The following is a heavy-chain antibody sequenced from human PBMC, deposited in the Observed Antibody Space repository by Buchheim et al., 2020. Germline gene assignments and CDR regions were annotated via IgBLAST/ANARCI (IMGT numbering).Heavy chain of an antibody. Sequence: QVQLVESGGGVVQPGRSLRLSCAASGFTFSSYGMHGVRQAPGKGLEWVAVRWYDGSNKYYADSVKGRFTISRDNYKNQLYLQMSSLRSADTAVYYCARDLSTVDTFDIWGQGT. V-gene: IGHV3-33*01. D-gene: IGHD4-17*01. CDR2: RWYDGSNK. CDR3: ARDLSTVDTFDI. J-gene: IGHJ3*02. CDR1: GFTFSSYG.